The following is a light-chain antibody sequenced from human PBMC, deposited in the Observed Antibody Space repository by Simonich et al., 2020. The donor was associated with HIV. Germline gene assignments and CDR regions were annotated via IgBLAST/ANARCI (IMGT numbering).Light chain of an antibody. CDR1: SSDVGAHNH. V-gene: IGLV2-14*01. J-gene: IGLJ3*02. CDR3: AAWDDSLSGPV. Sequence: QSALTQPASVSGSPGQSITISCTGTSSDVGAHNHVSWYQQHPGKAPNLMIYEFSKRPSGVPDRFSGSKSGTSASLAISGLRSEDETDYYCAAWDDSLSGPVFGGGTKLTVL. CDR2: EFS.